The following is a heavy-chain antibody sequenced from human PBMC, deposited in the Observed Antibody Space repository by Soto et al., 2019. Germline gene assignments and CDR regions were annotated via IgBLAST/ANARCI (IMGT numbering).Heavy chain of an antibody. D-gene: IGHD2-2*01. CDR3: ATSRASCFCFDY. Sequence: GGSLRLSCATSGFTFNNAWMNWVRQAPGKRLEWVGRIKSNPAGGTVDYTAPVKGRFTISRDDSENTLYLQMDSLRPEDTAVYYCATSRASCFCFDYWGQGALVTVSS. CDR1: GFTFNNAW. J-gene: IGHJ4*02. V-gene: IGHV3-15*01. CDR2: IKSNPAGGTV.